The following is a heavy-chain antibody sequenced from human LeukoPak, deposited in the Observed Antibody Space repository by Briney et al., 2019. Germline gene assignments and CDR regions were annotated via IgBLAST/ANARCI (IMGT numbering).Heavy chain of an antibody. CDR3: AKTRVRTTIFGAWFDY. CDR2: ISYDGSNK. V-gene: IGHV3-30*18. J-gene: IGHJ4*02. Sequence: GGSLRLSCAASGFTFSSYGIHWVRQAPGKGLEWVAVISYDGSNKYYADSVKGRFTISRDNSKNTLYLQMNSLRAEDTAVYYCAKTRVRTTIFGAWFDYWGQGTLVTVSS. CDR1: GFTFSSYG. D-gene: IGHD3-3*01.